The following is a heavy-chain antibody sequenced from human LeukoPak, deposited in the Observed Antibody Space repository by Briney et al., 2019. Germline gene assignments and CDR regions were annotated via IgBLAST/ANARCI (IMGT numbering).Heavy chain of an antibody. CDR1: GGSISSYY. J-gene: IGHJ6*03. V-gene: IGHV4-59*01. Sequence: PSETLSLTRTVSGGSISSYYWSWIRQPPGKGLEWIGYIYYSGSTNYNPSLKSRVTISVDTSKNQFSLKLSSVTAADTAVYYCATSIAARRRYYYYYYMDVWGKGTTVTVSS. CDR2: IYYSGST. CDR3: ATSIAARRRYYYYYYMDV. D-gene: IGHD6-6*01.